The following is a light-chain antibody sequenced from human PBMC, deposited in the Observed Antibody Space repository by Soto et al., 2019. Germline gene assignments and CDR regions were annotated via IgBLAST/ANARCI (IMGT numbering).Light chain of an antibody. CDR3: QQSHNLPFT. CDR1: QDISKS. J-gene: IGKJ3*01. V-gene: IGKV1-33*01. Sequence: DLQMTQSPSSLSASVGDRVTITCQASQDISKSLNWYQQKSGKAPDLLIYDASNLETGVPSNFSGSGSGTDFTFTISSLQPEDIATYYCQQSHNLPFTFGPVTKVEIK. CDR2: DAS.